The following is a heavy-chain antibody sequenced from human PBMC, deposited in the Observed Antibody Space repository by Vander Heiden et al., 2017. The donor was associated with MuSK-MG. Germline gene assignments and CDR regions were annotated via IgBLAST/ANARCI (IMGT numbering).Heavy chain of an antibody. CDR2: IIPIFGTA. CDR3: ARTKGDGYNGNYYYYYMDV. CDR1: GGTFSSSA. D-gene: IGHD5-12*01. V-gene: IGHV1-69*12. J-gene: IGHJ6*03. Sequence: QVQLVQSGAEVKKPGSSVKVACKASGGTFSSSAISWVRQAPGQGLEWMGGIIPIFGTANYEQKFQGRVTITADESTSTAYMELSSLRSEDTAVYYCARTKGDGYNGNYYYYYMDVWGQGTTVTVSS.